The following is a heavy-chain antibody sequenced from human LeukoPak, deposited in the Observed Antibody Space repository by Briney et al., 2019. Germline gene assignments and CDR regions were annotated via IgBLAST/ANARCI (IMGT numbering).Heavy chain of an antibody. CDR1: TFTFTPGW. J-gene: IGHJ4*02. CDR3: ASLDTAHPSGVH. CDR2: MKRDGGEK. Sequence: GGSLGLSCEASTFTFTPGWMSWVRQAPGNGLEWVAMMKRDGGEKHYVDSVRGRFTISRDNAKNSLYLQMDSLRDEDTAVYYCASLDTAHPSGVHWGQGTLVTVSS. D-gene: IGHD5-18*01. V-gene: IGHV3-7*01.